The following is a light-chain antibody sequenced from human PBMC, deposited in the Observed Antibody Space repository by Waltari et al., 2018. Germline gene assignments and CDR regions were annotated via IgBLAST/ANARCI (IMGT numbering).Light chain of an antibody. J-gene: IGKJ1*01. CDR3: QNYERLPAT. CDR2: GVS. V-gene: IGKV3-20*01. Sequence: EVVLTQPPGTLSLSPGERATLSCRASQSVSRALVWYQQKPGQAPRLLISGVSNRATGIPDRFSGSGSGTDFSLTISRLEPEDFAVYYCQNYERLPATFGQGTRVEIK. CDR1: QSVSRA.